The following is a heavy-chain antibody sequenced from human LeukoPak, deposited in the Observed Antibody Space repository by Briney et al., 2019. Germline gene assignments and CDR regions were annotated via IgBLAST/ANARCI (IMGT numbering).Heavy chain of an antibody. D-gene: IGHD4-17*01. CDR2: MNPNSGNT. CDR3: ARKGRYGDYDFDY. Sequence: ASVKVSCKASGYTFTSYDINWVRRATGQGLEWMGWMNPNSGNTGYAQKFQGRVTITRNTSISTAYMELSSLRSEDTAVYYCARKGRYGDYDFDYWGQGTLVTVSS. J-gene: IGHJ4*02. CDR1: GYTFTSYD. V-gene: IGHV1-8*03.